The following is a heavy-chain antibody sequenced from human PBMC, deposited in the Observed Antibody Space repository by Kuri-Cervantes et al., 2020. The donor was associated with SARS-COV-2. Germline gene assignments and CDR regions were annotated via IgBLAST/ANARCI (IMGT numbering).Heavy chain of an antibody. Sequence: GGSLRLSCAASGFTFSSYAMHWVRQAPGKGLEWVAVISYDGSNKYYADSVKGRFTISRDNSKNTLYLQMNSLRAEDTAVYYCARSFAATPGWWTSSSWYPIYGMDVWGQGTTVTVSS. CDR1: GFTFSSYA. V-gene: IGHV3-30-3*01. D-gene: IGHD6-13*01. CDR3: ARSFAATPGWWTSSSWYPIYGMDV. CDR2: ISYDGSNK. J-gene: IGHJ6*02.